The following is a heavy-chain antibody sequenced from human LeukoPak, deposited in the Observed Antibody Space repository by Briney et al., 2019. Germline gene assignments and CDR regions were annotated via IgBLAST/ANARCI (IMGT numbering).Heavy chain of an antibody. CDR2: IYPGDSDT. V-gene: IGHV5-51*01. J-gene: IGHJ4*02. Sequence: GESRKISCKGSGHSFTSYWIGWVRQMPGKGLEWMGVIYPGDSDTRYSPSFQGQVTFSVDKSISTAYVQWSSLKASDTAMYYCARGRYSYGPFDYWGQGTLVTVSS. CDR1: GHSFTSYW. CDR3: ARGRYSYGPFDY. D-gene: IGHD5-18*01.